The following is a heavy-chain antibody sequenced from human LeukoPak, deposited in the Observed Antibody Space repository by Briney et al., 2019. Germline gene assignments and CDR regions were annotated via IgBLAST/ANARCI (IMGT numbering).Heavy chain of an antibody. CDR3: ASWNPVTTSWYEYFQH. V-gene: IGHV4-34*01. CDR2: INHSGST. D-gene: IGHD4-17*01. J-gene: IGHJ1*01. Sequence: SETLSLTCAVYGGSFSGYYWSWIRQPPGKGLEWIGEINHSGSTNYNPSLKSRVTISVDTSKSQFSLKLNSVTAADTAVYYCASWNPVTTSWYEYFQHWGQGTLVAVSS. CDR1: GGSFSGYY.